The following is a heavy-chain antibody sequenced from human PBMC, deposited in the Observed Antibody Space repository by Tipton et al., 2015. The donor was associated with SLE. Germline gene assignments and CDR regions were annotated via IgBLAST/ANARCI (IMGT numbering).Heavy chain of an antibody. D-gene: IGHD1-26*01. CDR1: GGSISSSDYY. Sequence: LRLSCTVSGGSISSSDYYWGWIRQPPGKGLEWIGNTYFTGKTYYNPSLKSRVSISLDKSRNQFSLKLTSVTAADTAVYYCARGPSVVGTSGYDALDIWGQGTMVTVSS. CDR2: TYFTGKT. J-gene: IGHJ3*02. V-gene: IGHV4-39*07. CDR3: ARGPSVVGTSGYDALDI.